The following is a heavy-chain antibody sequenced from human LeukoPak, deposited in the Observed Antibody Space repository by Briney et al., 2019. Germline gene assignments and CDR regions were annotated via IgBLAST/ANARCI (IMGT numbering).Heavy chain of an antibody. Sequence: PGGSLRLSCAASGFTVSSNYMSWVRQAPGKGLEWVSVIYSGGSTYYADSVKGRFTISRDNSKNTLCLQVNSLRAEDTAVYYCARLEVAVGSEYFHHWGQGTLVTVSS. CDR1: GFTVSSNY. CDR2: IYSGGST. CDR3: ARLEVAVGSEYFHH. D-gene: IGHD6-19*01. V-gene: IGHV3-53*01. J-gene: IGHJ1*01.